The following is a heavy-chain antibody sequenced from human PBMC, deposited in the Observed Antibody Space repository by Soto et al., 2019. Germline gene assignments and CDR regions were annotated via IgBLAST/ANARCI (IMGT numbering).Heavy chain of an antibody. CDR3: AREFQRGLHAFDI. J-gene: IGHJ3*02. D-gene: IGHD4-17*01. Sequence: VQLVESGGGVVRPGGSLRLSCVASGFTIGGYGMHWVRQAPGRGLEWVAVISEDGTVQRYLDAVKGRFYISRGNPKNTLSLQMYRLSPEDTSVYFCAREFQRGLHAFDIWGQGTVVTVS. V-gene: IGHV3-30*03. CDR1: GFTIGGYG. CDR2: ISEDGTVQ.